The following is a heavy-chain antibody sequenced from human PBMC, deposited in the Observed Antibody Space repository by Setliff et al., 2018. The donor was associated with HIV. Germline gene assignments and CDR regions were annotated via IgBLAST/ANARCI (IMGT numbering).Heavy chain of an antibody. CDR1: GYIFTSYD. V-gene: IGHV1-8*03. D-gene: IGHD3-10*01. CDR2: MDPNNGHT. Sequence: VSCKASGYIFTSYDVNWVRQAPGQGLEWMGWMDPNNGHTTYAQNFQGRVTITRDTSVGTAYMELSSLRSEDTAVYYCARALRGFHGSGTQFYYYLDVWGKGTTVTVSS. J-gene: IGHJ6*03. CDR3: ARALRGFHGSGTQFYYYLDV.